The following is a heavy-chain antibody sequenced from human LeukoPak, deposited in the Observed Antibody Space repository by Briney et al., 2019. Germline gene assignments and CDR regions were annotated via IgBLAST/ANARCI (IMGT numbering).Heavy chain of an antibody. Sequence: GVTLRLSCAASGFTFSNYGMSWVRQAPGQGLEWVSAISTDAGETHYADSVKGRFTISRDKSKNTVSLQMSSLRAEDTALYYCAKGSGNGYGSGPFDGWGQGTLVTVSS. CDR3: AKGSGNGYGSGPFDG. V-gene: IGHV3-23*01. J-gene: IGHJ4*02. CDR2: ISTDAGET. D-gene: IGHD3-10*01. CDR1: GFTFSNYG.